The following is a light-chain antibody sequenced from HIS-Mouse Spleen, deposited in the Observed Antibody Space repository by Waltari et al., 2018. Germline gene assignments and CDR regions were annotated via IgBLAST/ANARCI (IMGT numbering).Light chain of an antibody. CDR2: QDS. CDR1: KLGDNY. Sequence: SYELTQPPSVSVSPGQTASTTCSGDKLGDNYACWYQQKPGQSTVLVIYQDSKRPSGIPERFSGSNSGNTATLTISGTQAMDEADYYCQAWDSSVVFGGGTKLTVL. J-gene: IGLJ2*01. V-gene: IGLV3-1*01. CDR3: QAWDSSVV.